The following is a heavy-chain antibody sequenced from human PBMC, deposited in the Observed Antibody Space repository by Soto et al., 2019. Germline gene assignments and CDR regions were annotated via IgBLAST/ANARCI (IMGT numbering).Heavy chain of an antibody. CDR1: GFSLSTTGLG. J-gene: IGHJ4*02. D-gene: IGHD6-13*01. CDR2: IYWNDAT. V-gene: IGHV2-5*01. CDR3: AHRPAAEVGKFYDY. Sequence: QITLKESGPTLLKPTQTLTLTCTFSGFSLSTTGLGVGWIRQPPGKALEWLALIYWNDATYYSPSLKSRLTTPNDTPKNHFVLTMTIMEAVDTATYYCAHRPAAEVGKFYDYWGQCPLVTVSA.